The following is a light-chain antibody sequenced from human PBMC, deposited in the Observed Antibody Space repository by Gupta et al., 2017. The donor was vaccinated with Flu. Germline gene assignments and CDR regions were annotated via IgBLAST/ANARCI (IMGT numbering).Light chain of an antibody. Sequence: SYVLTQPPSVSGALGQTARITCGGNNIGSKSVHWYQQKPGQAPVLVVYDDSDRPSGIHERFSCSNSWNTATLSISRVEAGDEADYYCQVWDSISDHPGVFGGGTKLTVL. CDR2: DDS. CDR3: QVWDSISDHPGV. CDR1: NIGSKS. J-gene: IGLJ3*02. V-gene: IGLV3-21*02.